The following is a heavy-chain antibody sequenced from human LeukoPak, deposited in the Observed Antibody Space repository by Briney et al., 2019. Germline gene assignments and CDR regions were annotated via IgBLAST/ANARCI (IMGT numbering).Heavy chain of an antibody. CDR1: GGTFSSYS. CDR2: IIPIFGTA. CDR3: ARGECTNGVCYLNYYYYGMDV. V-gene: IGHV1-69*13. D-gene: IGHD2-8*01. Sequence: SVKVSCKASGGTFSSYSISWVRQAPGQGLEWMGGIIPIFGTANYAQKFQGRVTITADESTSTAYMELSSLRSEDTAVYYCARGECTNGVCYLNYYYYGMDVWGQGTTVTVSS. J-gene: IGHJ6*02.